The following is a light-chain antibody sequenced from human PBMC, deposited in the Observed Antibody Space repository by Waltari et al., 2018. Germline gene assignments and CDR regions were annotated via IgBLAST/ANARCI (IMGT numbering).Light chain of an antibody. V-gene: IGLV4-69*02. Sequence: QLVLTQSPSASASLGASVKLTCTLSSGHSSNIVAWHQQQPEKGPRNLMKVNRDGSQSKGEEIADRFSGCSSGARRYLTISTVQSEDEADYYCQTGGHGTWVFGGGTKLTVL. CDR2: VNRDGSQ. CDR3: QTGGHGTWV. CDR1: SGHSSNI. J-gene: IGLJ3*02.